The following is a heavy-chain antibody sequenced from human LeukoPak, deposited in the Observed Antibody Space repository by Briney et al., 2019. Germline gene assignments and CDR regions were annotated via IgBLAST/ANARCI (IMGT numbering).Heavy chain of an antibody. CDR2: IKTDGSST. J-gene: IGHJ5*02. V-gene: IGHV3-74*01. Sequence: GGSLRLSCLASGFTFSSFWMHWVRQTPGKGLAGVSRIKTDGSSTDYADSVKGRFTISRDNARNTLYLQMDSLRVEDTAVYYCVRETRIGSSGTQGWFDPWGQGTLVTVSS. CDR3: VRETRIGSSGTQGWFDP. D-gene: IGHD1-1*01. CDR1: GFTFSSFW.